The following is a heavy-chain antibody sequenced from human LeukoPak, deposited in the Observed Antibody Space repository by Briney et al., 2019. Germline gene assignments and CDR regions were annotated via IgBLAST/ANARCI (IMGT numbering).Heavy chain of an antibody. D-gene: IGHD6-6*01. V-gene: IGHV1-2*02. CDR2: INPNSGGT. J-gene: IGHJ4*02. CDR1: GYTFTGYY. Sequence: VASVKVSCKASGYTFTGYYMHWVRQAPGQGLEWMGWINPNSGGTNYAQKFQGRVTMTRDTSISTAYMELSRLRSDDTAVYYCARDRGGSSSFFDYWGQGTLVTVSS. CDR3: ARDRGGSSSFFDY.